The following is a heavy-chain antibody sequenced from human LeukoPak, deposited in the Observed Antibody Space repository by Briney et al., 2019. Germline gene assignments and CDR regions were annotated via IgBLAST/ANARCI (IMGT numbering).Heavy chain of an antibody. CDR3: AKDPRDHSYGWSWRYFDY. CDR2: ISYDGSSK. CDR1: GFTFSTYA. J-gene: IGHJ4*02. D-gene: IGHD5-18*01. V-gene: IGHV3-30*04. Sequence: GRSLRLSCAASGFTFSTYAMHWVRQAPGKGLEWVAVISYDGSSKYYSDSVRGRFTISRDNSKNTLYLQMKSLRPEDTAVYYCAKDPRDHSYGWSWRYFDYWGQGTLVTVSS.